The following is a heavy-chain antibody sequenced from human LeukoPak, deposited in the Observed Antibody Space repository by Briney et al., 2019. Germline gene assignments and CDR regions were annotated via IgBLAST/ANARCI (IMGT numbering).Heavy chain of an antibody. D-gene: IGHD1-26*01. J-gene: IGHJ4*02. CDR2: ISSSGSTI. V-gene: IGHV3-11*04. Sequence: PGGSLRLSCAASGFTFSDYDMSWIRQAPGKGREWVSYISSSGSTIYYADSVKGRFTISRDNAKNSLYLQMNSLRAEDTAVYYCARGDRVGATTFDYWGQGTLVTVSS. CDR1: GFTFSDYD. CDR3: ARGDRVGATTFDY.